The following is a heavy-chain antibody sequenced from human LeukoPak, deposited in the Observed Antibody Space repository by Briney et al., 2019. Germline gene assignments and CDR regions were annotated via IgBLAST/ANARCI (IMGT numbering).Heavy chain of an antibody. CDR1: GGSFSGYY. J-gene: IGHJ5*02. D-gene: IGHD6-19*01. CDR2: INHSGST. CDR3: ARRGNSGWYIGNWFDP. V-gene: IGHV4-34*01. Sequence: SETLSLTCTVYGGSFSGYYWSWIRQPPGKGLEWIGEINHSGSTSYNPSLKSRVTISVDTSKNQFSLKLNSVTAADTAVYHCARRGNSGWYIGNWFDPWGQGTLVTVSS.